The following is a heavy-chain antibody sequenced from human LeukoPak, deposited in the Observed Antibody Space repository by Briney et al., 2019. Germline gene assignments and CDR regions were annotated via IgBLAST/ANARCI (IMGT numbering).Heavy chain of an antibody. J-gene: IGHJ4*02. V-gene: IGHV1-69*13. CDR2: IIPLKGTS. Sequence: SVKVSCKASGGTXSDHVISWVRQAPGHGLEWMGGIIPLKGTSKLTQKLQDRATISADESTNTVYMEVRSLRSEDTALYYCATYDVLTGFEYWGQGSLVIVSS. CDR3: ATYDVLTGFEY. CDR1: GGTXSDHV. D-gene: IGHD3-9*01.